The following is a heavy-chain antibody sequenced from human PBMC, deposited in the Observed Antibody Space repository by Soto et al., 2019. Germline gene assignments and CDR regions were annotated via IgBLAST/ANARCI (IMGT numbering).Heavy chain of an antibody. J-gene: IGHJ4*02. CDR1: GGSVSTYY. V-gene: IGHV4-59*02. D-gene: IGHD3-3*01. Sequence: SETLSLTCTLSGGSVSTYYWSWIRQPPGKELEWIGLTSYSGNSNYNPSLKSRVAMAVDTSRNQFSLTLSSVTAADTAVYYCARDGVGPFDYWGQGTLVTVSS. CDR2: TSYSGNS. CDR3: ARDGVGPFDY.